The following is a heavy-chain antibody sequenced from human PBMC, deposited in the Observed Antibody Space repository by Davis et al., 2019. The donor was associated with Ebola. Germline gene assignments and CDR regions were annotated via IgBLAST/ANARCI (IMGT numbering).Heavy chain of an antibody. J-gene: IGHJ5*02. CDR1: GDSISRSTYY. CDR3: SRHVVGRVAGGSIDP. D-gene: IGHD2-15*01. Sequence: SETLSLTCIVSGDSISRSTYYWGWIRQPPGKGLEWIGSLLYRGRTLYNPSLESRVTISLDVSTKKFSLKLSSVTAADTAVYYCSRHVVGRVAGGSIDPWGQGTLVTVSS. V-gene: IGHV4-39*01. CDR2: LLYRGRT.